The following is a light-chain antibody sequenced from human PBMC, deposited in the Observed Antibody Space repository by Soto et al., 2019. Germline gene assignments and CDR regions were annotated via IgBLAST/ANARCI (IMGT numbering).Light chain of an antibody. J-gene: IGLJ2*01. CDR2: DVS. CDR1: SSDVGAYNY. CDR3: TSYTTSSPPVA. V-gene: IGLV2-14*03. Sequence: QSALTQPASVSGSPGQSITISCTGTSSDVGAYNYVSWYQQHPGKAPKLLIYDVSNRPSGVSNRFSGSKSDNTASLTISGLQAEDEADYYCTSYTTSSPPVAFGGGTKVTVL.